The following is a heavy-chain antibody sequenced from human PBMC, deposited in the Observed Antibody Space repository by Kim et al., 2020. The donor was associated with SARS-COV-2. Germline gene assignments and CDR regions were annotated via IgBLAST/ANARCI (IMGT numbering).Heavy chain of an antibody. Sequence: KGRFTISRDKAKKSLYLQMNSLRAEDTAVYYCARQGYSSSSGTYYYDGLDVWGQGTTVTVSS. D-gene: IGHD6-6*01. V-gene: IGHV3-11*06. CDR3: ARQGYSSSSGTYYYDGLDV. J-gene: IGHJ6*02.